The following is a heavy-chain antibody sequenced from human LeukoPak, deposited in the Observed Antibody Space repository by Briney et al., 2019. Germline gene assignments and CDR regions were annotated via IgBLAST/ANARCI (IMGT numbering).Heavy chain of an antibody. CDR1: GVTSNY. Sequence: GGSLRLSCAASGVTSNYMTWVRQAPGKGLGWVSVIYNGGTTYYADSVTGRFTISRDNSKSTLFVYLQMNSLRTDDTALYYCAGGGEAARSLAYWGQGALVTVSS. J-gene: IGHJ4*02. CDR3: AGGGEAARSLAY. CDR2: IYNGGTT. D-gene: IGHD6-6*01. V-gene: IGHV3-66*02.